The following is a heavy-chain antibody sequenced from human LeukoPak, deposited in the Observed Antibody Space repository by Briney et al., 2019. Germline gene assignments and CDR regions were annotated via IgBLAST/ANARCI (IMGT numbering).Heavy chain of an antibody. V-gene: IGHV3-23*01. CDR2: ISGSGGST. CDR3: AKEPLEDDFWSGYLYITPMGFDY. J-gene: IGHJ4*02. D-gene: IGHD3-3*01. CDR1: GFTVSSDY. Sequence: GGSLRLSCAASGFTVSSDYMSWVRQAPGKGLEWVSAISGSGGSTYYADSVKGRFTISRDNSKNTLYLQMNSLRAEDTAVYYCAKEPLEDDFWSGYLYITPMGFDYWGQGTLVTVSS.